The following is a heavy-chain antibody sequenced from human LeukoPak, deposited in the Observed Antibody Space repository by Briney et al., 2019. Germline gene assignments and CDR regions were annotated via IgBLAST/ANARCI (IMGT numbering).Heavy chain of an antibody. CDR3: ARIPLVRAPGAFDI. J-gene: IGHJ3*02. D-gene: IGHD6-13*01. V-gene: IGHV6-1*01. CDR1: GDSVPSNSAA. Sequence: SQTLSLTCAISGDSVPSNSAAWNRIRQSPSRGLEWLGRTYYRSKWYNDYAVSVKSRITINPDTSKNQFSLQLNSVTPEDTAVYYCARIPLVRAPGAFDIWGQGTMVTVSS. CDR2: TYYRSKWYN.